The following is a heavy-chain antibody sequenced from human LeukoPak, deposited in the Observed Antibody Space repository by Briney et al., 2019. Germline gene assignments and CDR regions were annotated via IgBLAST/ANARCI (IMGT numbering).Heavy chain of an antibody. V-gene: IGHV3-53*04. CDR2: IYSGGST. D-gene: IGHD1/OR15-1a*01. CDR1: GFIVSSNY. CDR3: ARPEQDDYDHYYGMDV. J-gene: IGHJ6*02. Sequence: GGSLRLSCAASGFIVSSNYMSWVRQAPGKGLEWVSVIYSGGSTYYADSVKGRFTISRHNSKNTLYLQMNSLRAEDTAVYYCARPEQDDYDHYYGMDVWGQGTTVTVSS.